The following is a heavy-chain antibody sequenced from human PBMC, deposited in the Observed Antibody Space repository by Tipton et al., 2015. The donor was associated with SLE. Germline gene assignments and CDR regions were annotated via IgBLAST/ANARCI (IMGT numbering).Heavy chain of an antibody. Sequence: TLSLTCAVSGYSISSGYYWGWIRQPPGRGLEWIGSIYHSGSTYYNPSLKSRVTISVDTSKNQFSLKLSSVTAADTAVYYCARGLSSGYYYYYYYYMDVWGKGTTVTVSS. CDR3: ARGLSSGYYYYYYYYMDV. D-gene: IGHD3-22*01. J-gene: IGHJ6*03. V-gene: IGHV4-38-2*01. CDR1: GYSISSGYY. CDR2: IYHSGST.